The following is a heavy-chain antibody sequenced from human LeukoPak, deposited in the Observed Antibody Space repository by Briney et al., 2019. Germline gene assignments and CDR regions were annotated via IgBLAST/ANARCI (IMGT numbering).Heavy chain of an antibody. Sequence: GGSLRLSCSASGFIFSNYDMHWVRQAPGKGLEWVGRTRSKANSYTTEYAASVKGRFTISRDDSKNSLYLQMNSLKTEDTAVYYCARVVSHDSSGYAKWFDPWGQGTLVTVSS. D-gene: IGHD3-22*01. CDR3: ARVVSHDSSGYAKWFDP. CDR2: TRSKANSYTT. J-gene: IGHJ5*02. CDR1: GFIFSNYD. V-gene: IGHV3-72*01.